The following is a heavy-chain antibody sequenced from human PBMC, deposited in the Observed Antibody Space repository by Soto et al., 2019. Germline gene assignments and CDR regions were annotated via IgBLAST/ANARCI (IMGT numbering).Heavy chain of an antibody. CDR1: GGSISSGDYY. CDR3: AKHGGGAAAGAPNWFDP. Sequence: SETLSLTCTVSGGSISSGDYYWSWIRQPPGKGLEWIGYIYYSGSTYYNPSLKSRVTIPVDTSKNQFSLKLSSVTAADTAVYYCAKHGGGAAAGAPNWFDPWGQGTLVTVSS. D-gene: IGHD6-13*01. CDR2: IYYSGST. V-gene: IGHV4-30-4*01. J-gene: IGHJ5*02.